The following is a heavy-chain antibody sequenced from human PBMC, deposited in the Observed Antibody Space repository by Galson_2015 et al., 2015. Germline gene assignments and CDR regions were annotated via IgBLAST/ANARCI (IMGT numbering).Heavy chain of an antibody. J-gene: IGHJ3*02. CDR1: GFTFSNYN. V-gene: IGHV3-21*01. CDR2: ITKSSSYI. D-gene: IGHD3-10*01. Sequence: SLRLSCAASGFTFSNYNMNWVRQAPGKGLEWVSCITKSSSYIYFADLLKGRFTISRDNAKKSLYLEMNSLRAEDTAVYYCARDLGGENHYGSPPGSFDIWGRGTVVTVSS. CDR3: ARDLGGENHYGSPPGSFDI.